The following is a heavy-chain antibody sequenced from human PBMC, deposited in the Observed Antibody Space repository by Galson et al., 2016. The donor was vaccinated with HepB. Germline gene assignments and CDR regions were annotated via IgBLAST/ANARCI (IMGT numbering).Heavy chain of an antibody. J-gene: IGHJ4*02. CDR1: GFTFSRYW. D-gene: IGHD1-26*01. CDR3: ARDPVATTGYY. CDR2: IKQDGSEK. V-gene: IGHV3-7*01. Sequence: SLRLSCAASGFTFSRYWMSWVRQAPGKGLEWVANIKQDGSEKYYVDSVKGRFIISRDNAKNSLYLQMNSLRAEDTAIYYCARDPVATTGYYWGQGTLVTVSS.